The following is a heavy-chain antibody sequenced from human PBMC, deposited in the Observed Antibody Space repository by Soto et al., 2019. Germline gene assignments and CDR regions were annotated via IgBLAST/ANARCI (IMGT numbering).Heavy chain of an antibody. Sequence: QVQLQESGPGLVKPSQTLSLTCTVSDGSISSGGYYWSWIRQHPGKGLEWIGYIYYSGSTYYNPSLKSRVTISVDTSKNQFSLKLSFVTAADTAVYYCARGNPYYYDSSGYYGDAFDIWGQGTMVTVSS. V-gene: IGHV4-31*03. CDR1: DGSISSGGYY. J-gene: IGHJ3*02. CDR2: IYYSGST. CDR3: ARGNPYYYDSSGYYGDAFDI. D-gene: IGHD3-22*01.